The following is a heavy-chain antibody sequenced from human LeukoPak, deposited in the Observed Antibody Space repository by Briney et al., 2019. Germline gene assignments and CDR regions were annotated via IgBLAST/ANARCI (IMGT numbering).Heavy chain of an antibody. CDR3: ARQGGYGEGYFQH. CDR1: GGSISSSSYY. Sequence: SETLSLTCTVSGGSISSSSYYWGWIRQPPGKGLEWIGSIYYSGSTYYNPSLKSRVTISVDTSKNQFSLKLSSVTAADTAVYYCARQGGYGEGYFQHWGQGTLVTVSS. CDR2: IYYSGST. D-gene: IGHD5-12*01. J-gene: IGHJ1*01. V-gene: IGHV4-39*01.